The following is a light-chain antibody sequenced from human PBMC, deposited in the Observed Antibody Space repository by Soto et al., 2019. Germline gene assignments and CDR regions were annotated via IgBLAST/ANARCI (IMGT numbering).Light chain of an antibody. J-gene: IGKJ1*01. CDR3: LHYHSYPRT. CDR1: QDIRYY. Sequence: IQMTQFPSAMSASLGDRVTITCRASQDIRYYLAWFQHKPGNVPKRLIYASTLQSGVPSRFRGSGSGTEFTLTITGLQPEDFETYYCLHYHSYPRTFGRGTKVDIK. CDR2: AS. V-gene: IGKV1-17*03.